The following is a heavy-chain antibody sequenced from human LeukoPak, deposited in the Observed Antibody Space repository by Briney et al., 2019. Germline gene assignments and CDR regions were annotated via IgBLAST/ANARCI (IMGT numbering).Heavy chain of an antibody. CDR2: FDPEDGET. CDR3: ATPGGYSSSRVWFDP. D-gene: IGHD6-6*01. Sequence: ASVTVSFKVSGYTLTELSMHWVRQAPGKGLEWMGGFDPEDGETIYAQKFQGRVTMTEDTSTDTAYMELSSLRSEDTAVYYCATPGGYSSSRVWFDPWGQGTLVTVSA. CDR1: GYTLTELS. J-gene: IGHJ5*02. V-gene: IGHV1-24*01.